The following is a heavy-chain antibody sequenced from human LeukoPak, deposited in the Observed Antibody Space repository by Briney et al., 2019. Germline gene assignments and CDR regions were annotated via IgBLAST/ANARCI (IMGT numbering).Heavy chain of an antibody. D-gene: IGHD5-12*01. Sequence: PGRSLRLSCAASGFTFDDYAMHWARHAPGKGLEWVSGISWNGGSIGYADSVKGRFTISRDNAKNSLYLQMNSLRAEDTALYYCAKEGEWLRAPFDYWGQGTLVTVSS. V-gene: IGHV3-9*01. CDR2: ISWNGGSI. CDR3: AKEGEWLRAPFDY. CDR1: GFTFDDYA. J-gene: IGHJ4*02.